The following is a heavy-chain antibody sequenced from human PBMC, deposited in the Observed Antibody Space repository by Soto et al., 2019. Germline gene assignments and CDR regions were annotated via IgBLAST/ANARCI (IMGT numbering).Heavy chain of an antibody. CDR2: ISFYNGNT. CDR1: GYTFTNFG. J-gene: IGHJ4*02. D-gene: IGHD5-12*01. Sequence: QVQLVQSEAEVKKPGASVKVSCKASGYTFTNFGISWVRQAPGQGLEWMGWISFYNGNTNYAQKLQDRLTMTTDTSTNTAYMEMRSLGADDTAMYYCARGNGYDCGSSDYWGQGTLVTVSS. V-gene: IGHV1-18*01. CDR3: ARGNGYDCGSSDY.